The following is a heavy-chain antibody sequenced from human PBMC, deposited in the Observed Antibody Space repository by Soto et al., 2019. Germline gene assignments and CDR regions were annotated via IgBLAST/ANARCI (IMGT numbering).Heavy chain of an antibody. CDR2: IYYSWDT. Sequence: QVQLHESGPGLVKPSETLSLTCSVSGGSMNSYYWSWIRQSPGKGLELLGYIYYSWDTKYNPSLQSRISISVDTTKNQFSLRLTSVTAAYTAVYYCARDRNKLWKNDAFDIWGQGTMVTVSS. CDR3: ARDRNKLWKNDAFDI. J-gene: IGHJ3*02. CDR1: GGSMNSYY. V-gene: IGHV4-59*01. D-gene: IGHD3-3*01.